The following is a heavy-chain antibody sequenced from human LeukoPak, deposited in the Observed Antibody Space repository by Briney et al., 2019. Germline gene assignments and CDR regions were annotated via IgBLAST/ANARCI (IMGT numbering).Heavy chain of an antibody. CDR1: GFTFSSYW. CDR2: IKQDGSEK. J-gene: IGHJ3*02. Sequence: GGSLRLSCAASGFTFSSYWMSWVRQAPGKGLEWVANIKQDGSEKYYVDSVKGRFTISRDNAKNSLYLQMNSLRAEDTSVYYCARDPAGLTSGFDIWGQGTMVTVSS. D-gene: IGHD3-16*01. V-gene: IGHV3-7*04. CDR3: ARDPAGLTSGFDI.